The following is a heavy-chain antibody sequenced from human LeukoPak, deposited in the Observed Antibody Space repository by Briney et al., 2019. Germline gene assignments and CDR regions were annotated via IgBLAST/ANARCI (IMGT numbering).Heavy chain of an antibody. J-gene: IGHJ4*02. CDR3: ARGDSSGYYYPFDY. V-gene: IGHV1-69*13. D-gene: IGHD3-22*01. CDR2: IIPIFGTA. CDR1: GGTFSSYA. Sequence: GASVKVSCKASGGTFSSYAISWVRQAPGQGLEWMGGIIPIFGTANYAQKFQGRVTITADESTSKAYMELSSLRSEDTAVYYCARGDSSGYYYPFDYWGQGTLVTVSS.